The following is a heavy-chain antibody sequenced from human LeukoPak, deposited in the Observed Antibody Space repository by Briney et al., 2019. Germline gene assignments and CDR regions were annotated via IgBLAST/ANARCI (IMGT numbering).Heavy chain of an antibody. CDR1: GYTFTSYY. D-gene: IGHD3-3*01. Sequence: ASVKVSCKASGYTFTSYYMHWVRQAPGQGLEWMGIINPSGGSTSYAQKFQGRVTMTRDMSTSTVYMELSSLRFDDTVVYYCARGPRITIFGVVMANDAFDIWGQGTMVTVSS. J-gene: IGHJ3*02. CDR2: INPSGGST. V-gene: IGHV1-46*01. CDR3: ARGPRITIFGVVMANDAFDI.